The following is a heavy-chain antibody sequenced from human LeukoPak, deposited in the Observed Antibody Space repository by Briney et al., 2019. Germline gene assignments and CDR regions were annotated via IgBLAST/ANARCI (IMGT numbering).Heavy chain of an antibody. V-gene: IGHV4-34*01. D-gene: IGHD4-23*01. J-gene: IGHJ4*02. CDR3: ARDGGTGDFDY. CDR2: INHSGST. Sequence: SETLSLTCAVYGGSFSGYYWSWIRQPPGKGLEWIGEINHSGSTNYNPSLKSRVTISADTSKNQFSLRLSSVTAADTAVCYCARDGGTGDFDYWGQGTLVTVSS. CDR1: GGSFSGYY.